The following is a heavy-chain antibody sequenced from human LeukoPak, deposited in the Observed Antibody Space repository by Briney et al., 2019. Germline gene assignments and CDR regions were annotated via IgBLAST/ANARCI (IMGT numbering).Heavy chain of an antibody. V-gene: IGHV1-2*02. D-gene: IGHD3-10*01. CDR2: INPNSGGT. CDR1: GYTFTGYY. Sequence: APVKVSCKASGYTFTGYYMHWVRQAPGQGLEWMGWINPNSGGTNYAQKFQGRVTMTRDTSISTAYMELSRLRSDDTAVYYCASDSGERGSGSYLIAYWGQGTLVTVSS. J-gene: IGHJ4*02. CDR3: ASDSGERGSGSYLIAY.